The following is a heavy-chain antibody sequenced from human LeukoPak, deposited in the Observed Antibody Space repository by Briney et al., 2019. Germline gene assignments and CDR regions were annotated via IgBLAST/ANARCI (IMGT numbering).Heavy chain of an antibody. CDR3: ARSSTYYYGSGSYQLFDY. V-gene: IGHV4-34*01. CDR1: GGSFSGYY. J-gene: IGHJ4*02. D-gene: IGHD3-10*01. Sequence: PSETLSLTCAVYGGSFSGYYWSWIRQPPGKGLEWIGEINHSGSTNYNPSLKSRVTISVDTSKNQFSLKLSSVTAADTAVYYCARSSTYYYGSGSYQLFDYWGQGTLVTVSS. CDR2: INHSGST.